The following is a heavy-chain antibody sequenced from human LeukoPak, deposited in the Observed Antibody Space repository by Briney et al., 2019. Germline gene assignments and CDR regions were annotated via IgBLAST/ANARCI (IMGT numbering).Heavy chain of an antibody. V-gene: IGHV4-39*01. CDR3: ARRGSSWYYFDY. D-gene: IGHD6-13*01. CDR2: VYYSGST. J-gene: IGHJ4*02. CDR1: GGSISSSSYY. Sequence: PSDTLSLTCTVSGGSISSSSYYWGWIRQPPGKGLEWIGSVYYSGSTYYNPSLKSRVTISVDTSKNQFSLKLSSVTAADTAVYYCARRGSSWYYFDYWGQGTLVTVSS.